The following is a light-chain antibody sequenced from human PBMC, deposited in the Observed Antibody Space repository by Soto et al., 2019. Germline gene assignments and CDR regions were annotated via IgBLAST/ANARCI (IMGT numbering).Light chain of an antibody. Sequence: EIVMTQSPATLSVSPGERATLSCRASQSVSNNLAWYQQKPGQPPRLLIYDASTRATGLPARFSGSGSGTDFTLTISSLQSGDFAVYYCQQYNSWPLTFGGGTKVEIK. CDR1: QSVSNN. CDR3: QQYNSWPLT. V-gene: IGKV3-15*01. J-gene: IGKJ4*01. CDR2: DAS.